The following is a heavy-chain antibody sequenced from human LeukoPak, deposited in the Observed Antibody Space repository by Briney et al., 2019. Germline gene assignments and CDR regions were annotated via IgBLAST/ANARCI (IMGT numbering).Heavy chain of an antibody. CDR3: ARAEGYGGELDS. Sequence: GGSLRLSCAASGFTFSTYAMHWVRQAPGKGLEWVAVIPYDGSNKYYADSVKGRFTISRENSKNRLYLQMNSLRAEDTAVYYCARAEGYGGELDSWGQGALVTVSS. D-gene: IGHD4-23*01. J-gene: IGHJ4*02. V-gene: IGHV3-30*04. CDR1: GFTFSTYA. CDR2: IPYDGSNK.